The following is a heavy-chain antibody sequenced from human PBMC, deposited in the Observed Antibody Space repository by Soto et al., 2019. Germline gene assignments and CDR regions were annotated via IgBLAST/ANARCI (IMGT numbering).Heavy chain of an antibody. D-gene: IGHD3-3*01. J-gene: IGHJ5*02. CDR2: IKNTADGGAT. Sequence: EGDLRLSCAGSGFNFSDVWMNWVRQAPGKGLECIARIKNTADGGATDYASSVKGRFVVSRDDSRKVFYLQKNHLNSADTAIYYCTLSSFLEPWGQAALVPVSS. CDR1: GFNFSDVW. CDR3: TLSSFLEP. V-gene: IGHV3-15*01.